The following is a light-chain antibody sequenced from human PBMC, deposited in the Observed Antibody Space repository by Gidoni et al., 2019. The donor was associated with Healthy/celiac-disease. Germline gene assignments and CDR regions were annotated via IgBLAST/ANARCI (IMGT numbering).Light chain of an antibody. CDR3: QRRDT. CDR2: GAS. CDR1: QSVSSSY. Sequence: EIVLTQSPGTLSLSPGERATLSCRASQSVSSSYLAWYQQKPGQAPRLLIYGASSGSGTDFTLTISRLEPEDFAVYYCQRRDTFXQXTKLEIK. J-gene: IGKJ2*01. V-gene: IGKV3-20*01.